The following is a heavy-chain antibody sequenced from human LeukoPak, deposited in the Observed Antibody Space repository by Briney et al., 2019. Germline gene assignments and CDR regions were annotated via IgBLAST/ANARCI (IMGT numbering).Heavy chain of an antibody. CDR1: GFTVSSNY. Sequence: GGSLRLSCAASGFTVSSNYMSWVRQAPGKGLEWVSVIYSGGSTYYADSVKGRFTISRDNSKNTLYLQMNSLRAEDTAVYYCARGPQLGSGYHPYSWGQGTLVTVSS. CDR3: ARGPQLGSGYHPYS. CDR2: IYSGGST. D-gene: IGHD3-22*01. J-gene: IGHJ5*02. V-gene: IGHV3-53*01.